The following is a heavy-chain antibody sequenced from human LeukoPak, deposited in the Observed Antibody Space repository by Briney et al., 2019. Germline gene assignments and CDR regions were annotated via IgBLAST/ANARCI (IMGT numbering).Heavy chain of an antibody. CDR3: ARDRSGTYYTFDV. D-gene: IGHD1-26*01. V-gene: IGHV4-59*13. CDR1: GGSIGSSF. CDR2: ISYSVRT. Sequence: PSEALSLTCSISGGSIGSSFWNWIRLSPEKGLEWIGYISYSVRTNYSPSLKSRVTISIDTSKNQLSLTLSSVTAADTALYYCARDRSGTYYTFDVWGQGTMVSVSA. J-gene: IGHJ3*01.